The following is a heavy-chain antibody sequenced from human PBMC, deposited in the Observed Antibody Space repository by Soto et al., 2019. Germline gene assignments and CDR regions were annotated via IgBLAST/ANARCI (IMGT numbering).Heavy chain of an antibody. J-gene: IGHJ4*02. CDR2: ISTYSVNT. Sequence: ASVKVSCKASGYTLTSYGISWVRQAPGQGLEWMGWISTYSVNTNYAQKLQGRVTMTTDTSTSTAYMELRSLRSDDTAVYCCARDRRGGYINYWGQGTLVTVSS. V-gene: IGHV1-18*01. D-gene: IGHD2-15*01. CDR1: GYTLTSYG. CDR3: ARDRRGGYINY.